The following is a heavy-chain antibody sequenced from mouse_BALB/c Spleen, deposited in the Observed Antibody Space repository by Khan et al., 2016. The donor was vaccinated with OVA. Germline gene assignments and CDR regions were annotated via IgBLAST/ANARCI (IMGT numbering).Heavy chain of an antibody. V-gene: IGHV5-6-4*01. D-gene: IGHD1-1*01. CDR2: ITSGGSYT. CDR3: TRGRNYYGSSFYFDY. CDR1: GFTFSSYS. Sequence: EVELVESGGGLVKPGGSLRLSCEASGFTFSSYSMSWVRQTPEKRLEWVATITSGGSYTYYPDSVQGRFTISRDNAKNTLYLQMSSLKYEDTAIDYCTRGRNYYGSSFYFDYWGQGTTLTVSS. J-gene: IGHJ2*01.